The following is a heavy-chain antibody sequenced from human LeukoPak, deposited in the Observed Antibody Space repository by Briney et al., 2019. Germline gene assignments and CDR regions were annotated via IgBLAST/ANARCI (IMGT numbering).Heavy chain of an antibody. CDR3: ARRCSGGSCSNWFDP. J-gene: IGHJ5*02. CDR1: GGSFSGYY. V-gene: IGHV4-34*01. CDR2: INHSGST. Sequence: SETLSLTCAVYGGSFSGYYWSWSRQPPGKGLECIGEINHSGSTNYNPSLKSRVTISVDTSKNQFSLKLNSVTAADTAVYYCARRCSGGSCSNWFDPWGQGTLVTVSS. D-gene: IGHD2-15*01.